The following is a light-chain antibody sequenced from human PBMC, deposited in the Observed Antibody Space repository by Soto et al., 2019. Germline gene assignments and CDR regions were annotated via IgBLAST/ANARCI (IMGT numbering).Light chain of an antibody. V-gene: IGKV1-9*01. J-gene: IGKJ4*01. CDR1: QDIGNS. CDR3: QQLNSFSPRLI. Sequence: IQLTQSPSSLSASVGDRLTIACRASQDIGNSLAWYQQKPGKAPKLLIYAASTLESGVPSRFRGSGSGTDFSLTISSLQPEDFATYYCQQLNSFSPRLIFGGGTKVDIK. CDR2: AAS.